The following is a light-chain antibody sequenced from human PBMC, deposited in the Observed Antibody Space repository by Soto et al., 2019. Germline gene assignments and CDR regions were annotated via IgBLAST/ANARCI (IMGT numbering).Light chain of an antibody. V-gene: IGLV2-14*01. CDR1: SSDVGDYDY. J-gene: IGLJ3*02. CDR3: SSYTSSSTWV. CDR2: DVT. Sequence: QSALTQPASMSGSPGQSITISCTGTSSDVGDYDYVSWYQQHPGKAPKLMISDVTSRPSGVSNRFSGSKSGNTASLTISGLQAEDEADYYCSSYTSSSTWVFGGGTKLTVL.